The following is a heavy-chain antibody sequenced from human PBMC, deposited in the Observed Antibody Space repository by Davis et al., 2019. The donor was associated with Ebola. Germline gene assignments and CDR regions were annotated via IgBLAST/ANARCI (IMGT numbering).Heavy chain of an antibody. CDR1: GYTFTSYG. CDR2: ISAYNGNT. D-gene: IGHD3-16*02. CDR3: ARAGIMITFGGVIAKVFDY. J-gene: IGHJ4*02. Sequence: ASVKVSCKASGYTFTSYGISWVRQAPGQGLEWMGWISAYNGNTNYAQKLQGRVTMTTDTSTSTAYMELRSLRSDDTAVYYCARAGIMITFGGVIAKVFDYWGQGTLVTVSS. V-gene: IGHV1-18*01.